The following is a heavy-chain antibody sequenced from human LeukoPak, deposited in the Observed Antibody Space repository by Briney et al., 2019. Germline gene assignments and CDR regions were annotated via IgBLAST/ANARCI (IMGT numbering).Heavy chain of an antibody. D-gene: IGHD3-10*01. CDR3: AKGVRGVIAWFDP. Sequence: GGSLRLSCEGSGFTFSSYAMTWVRQAPGKGLEWVSGISGSGGSTNYADSVKGRFTISRDNSKNTLYLQMNSLRAEDTAVYYCAKGVRGVIAWFDPWGQGTLVTVSS. CDR1: GFTFSSYA. V-gene: IGHV3-23*01. CDR2: ISGSGGST. J-gene: IGHJ5*02.